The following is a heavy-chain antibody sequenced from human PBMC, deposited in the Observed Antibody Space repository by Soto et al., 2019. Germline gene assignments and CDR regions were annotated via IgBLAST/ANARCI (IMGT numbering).Heavy chain of an antibody. CDR3: ARGYHRWLQLWYFDL. V-gene: IGHV1-69*12. Sequence: QVQLVQSGAEVKKPGSSVKVSCKASGGTFSNYPISWVRQAPGQGLAWMGGIIPIFGTVNYAQKFQGRVTITADESTSTAYMELSSLRSEDTSVYYCARGYHRWLQLWYFDLWGRGTLVTVSS. J-gene: IGHJ2*01. CDR1: GGTFSNYP. D-gene: IGHD5-12*01. CDR2: IIPIFGTV.